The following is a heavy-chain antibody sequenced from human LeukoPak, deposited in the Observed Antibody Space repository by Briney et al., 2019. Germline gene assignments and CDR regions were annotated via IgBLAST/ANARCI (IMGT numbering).Heavy chain of an antibody. CDR1: GGSFSGYY. V-gene: IGHV4-34*01. Sequence: TSETLSLTCAVYGGSFSGYYWSWIRQPPGKGLEWIGEINHSGSTNYNPSLKSRVTISVDTSKNQFSLKLSSVTAADTAVYYCASRTMGRARRGAAAGSFDYWGQGTLVTVSS. D-gene: IGHD6-13*01. J-gene: IGHJ4*02. CDR2: INHSGST. CDR3: ASRTMGRARRGAAAGSFDY.